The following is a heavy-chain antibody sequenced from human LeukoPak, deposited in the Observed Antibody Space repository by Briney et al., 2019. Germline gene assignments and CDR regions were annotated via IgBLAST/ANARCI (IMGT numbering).Heavy chain of an antibody. V-gene: IGHV3-53*01. CDR3: ARVVFWEYSGTYVPIEDY. CDR1: GFTVSTNY. D-gene: IGHD1-26*01. J-gene: IGHJ4*02. Sequence: PGGSLRLSCAASGFTVSTNYMSWVRQAPGKGLEWVSIIHSDGITYYADSVKGRFTISSDKSKNTLYLQMNSLRAEDTAVYYCARVVFWEYSGTYVPIEDYWRQGTGVSVSS. CDR2: IHSDGIT.